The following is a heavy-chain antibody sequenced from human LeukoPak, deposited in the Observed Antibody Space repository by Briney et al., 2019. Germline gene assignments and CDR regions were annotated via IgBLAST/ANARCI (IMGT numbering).Heavy chain of an antibody. CDR3: AKGTPGVGLRGPPCFDY. D-gene: IGHD2-15*01. CDR1: GFTVSSNY. CDR2: IYSDGST. J-gene: IGHJ4*02. V-gene: IGHV3-53*01. Sequence: QPGGSLILSCAASGFTVSSNYMTWVRQAPGKGLKWVSVIYSDGSTNYADSVKGRFTISRDNSKNTLYLQMNSLRAEDTAVYYCAKGTPGVGLRGPPCFDYWGQGTLVTVSS.